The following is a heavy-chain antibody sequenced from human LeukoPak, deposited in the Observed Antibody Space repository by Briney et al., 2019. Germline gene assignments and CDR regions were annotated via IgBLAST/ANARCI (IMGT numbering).Heavy chain of an antibody. CDR2: IKEDGSEK. V-gene: IGHV3-7*01. D-gene: IGHD6-13*01. CDR3: SSGRQLGY. CDR1: GFTFSNNW. Sequence: RTGGTLSLSCAAYGFTFSNNWRRWLRQAQGKGLEGGVNIKEDGSEKYYVDYVKGRFTISIDDARNSLYLQMNCLRAEDSSVYYCSSGRQLGYWGQGTLVTVSS. J-gene: IGHJ4*02.